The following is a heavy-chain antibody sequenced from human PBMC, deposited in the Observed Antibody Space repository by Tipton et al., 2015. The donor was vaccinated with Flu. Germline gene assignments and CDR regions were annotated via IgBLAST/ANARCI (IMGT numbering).Heavy chain of an antibody. CDR2: IYYSGST. CDR1: GGSISSYY. CDR3: ARCPYGDPSYYYYGMDV. V-gene: IGHV4-59*01. J-gene: IGHJ6*02. D-gene: IGHD4-17*01. Sequence: TLSLTCTVSGGSISSYYWSWIRQPPGKGLEWIGYIYYSGSTNYNPSLKSRVTISVDTSKNQSSLKLSSVTAADTAVYYCARCPYGDPSYYYYGMDVWGQGTTVTVSS.